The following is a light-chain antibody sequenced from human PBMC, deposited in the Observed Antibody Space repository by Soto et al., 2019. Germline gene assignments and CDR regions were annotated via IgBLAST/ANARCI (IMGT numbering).Light chain of an antibody. CDR2: EVT. V-gene: IGLV2-8*01. CDR1: SSYVGGNNY. Sequence: QSALTQPPSASGSPGQSVTISCTGSSSYVGGNNYVSWYQQHPGKAPKLMIYEVTKRPSGVPDRFSGSKSGNTASRTVSGLQAEDEADYYCSSYAGSNNLVFGGGTKLTVL. J-gene: IGLJ2*01. CDR3: SSYAGSNNLV.